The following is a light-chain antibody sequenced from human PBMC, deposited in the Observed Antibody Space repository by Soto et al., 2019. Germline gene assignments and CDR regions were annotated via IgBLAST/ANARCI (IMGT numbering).Light chain of an antibody. CDR1: QGIRND. J-gene: IGKJ5*01. V-gene: IGKV1-6*01. Sequence: AIQRTQSPSSLSSSVGARVTMTCRASQGIRNDLGWYQQKPGKAPKLLIYAASSLQSGVPSRFSGSGSGTDFTLTISCLQPEDFAPYYCLQAYNYPIPFGQGTRLEV. CDR2: AAS. CDR3: LQAYNYPIP.